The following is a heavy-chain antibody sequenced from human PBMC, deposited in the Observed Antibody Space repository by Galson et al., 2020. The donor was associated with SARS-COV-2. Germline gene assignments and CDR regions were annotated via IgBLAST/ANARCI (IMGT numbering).Heavy chain of an antibody. CDR1: GFTFSSYA. J-gene: IGHJ4*02. V-gene: IGHV3-23*01. Sequence: GESLKISCAASGFTFSSYAMSWVRQAPGKGLEWVSAISGSGGSTYYADSVKGRFTISRDNSKNTLYLQMNSLRAEDTAVYYCAKGPVAGGDFDYWGQGTLVTV. CDR3: AKGPVAGGDFDY. D-gene: IGHD6-19*01. CDR2: ISGSGGST.